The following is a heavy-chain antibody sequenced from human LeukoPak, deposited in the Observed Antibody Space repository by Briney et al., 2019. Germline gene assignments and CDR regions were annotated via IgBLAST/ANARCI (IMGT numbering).Heavy chain of an antibody. CDR1: GGSFSGYY. CDR3: AADSGSFLHAFDI. V-gene: IGHV4-34*01. Sequence: SETLSLTCAVYGGSFSGYYWSWIRQPPGKGLEWIGEINHSGSNNYNPSLKSRVTISVDTSKNQFSLKLSSVTAADTAVYYCAADSGSFLHAFDIWGQGTMVTVSS. D-gene: IGHD1-26*01. J-gene: IGHJ3*02. CDR2: INHSGSN.